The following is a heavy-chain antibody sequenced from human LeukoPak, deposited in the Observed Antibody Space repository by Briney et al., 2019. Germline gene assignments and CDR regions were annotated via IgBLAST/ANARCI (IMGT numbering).Heavy chain of an antibody. CDR2: ISSSSSTI. Sequence: GGSLRLSCAASGFTFSSYSMNWVRQAPGKGLEWVSYISSSSSTIYYADSVKGRFTISRDNAKNSPYLQMNSLRDEDTAVYYCARDGGYSGYDFDYWGQGTLVTVSS. D-gene: IGHD5-12*01. CDR3: ARDGGYSGYDFDY. J-gene: IGHJ4*02. V-gene: IGHV3-48*02. CDR1: GFTFSSYS.